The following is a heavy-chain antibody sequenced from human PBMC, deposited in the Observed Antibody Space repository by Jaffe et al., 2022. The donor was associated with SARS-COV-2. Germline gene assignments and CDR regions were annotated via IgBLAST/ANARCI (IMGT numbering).Heavy chain of an antibody. CDR2: IYYSGST. V-gene: IGHV4-39*01. J-gene: IGHJ4*02. CDR1: GGSISSSSYY. D-gene: IGHD3-22*01. CDR3: ARLYYYDSSGYYYYFDY. Sequence: QLQLQESGPGLVKPSETLSLTCTVSGGSISSSSYYWGWIRQPPGKGLEWIGSIYYSGSTYYNPSLKSRVTISVDTSKNQFSLKLSSVTAADTAVYYCARLYYYDSSGYYYYFDYWGQGTLVTVSS.